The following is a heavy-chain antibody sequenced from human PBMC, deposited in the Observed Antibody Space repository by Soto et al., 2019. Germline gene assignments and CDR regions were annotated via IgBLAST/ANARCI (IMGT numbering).Heavy chain of an antibody. J-gene: IGHJ6*02. CDR1: GGSISSSNW. V-gene: IGHV4-4*02. CDR2: IYHSGST. D-gene: IGHD3-22*01. Sequence: PSETLSLTCAVSGGSISSSNWWSWVRQPPGKGLEWIGEIYHSGSTNYNPSLKSRVTISVDKSKNQFSLKLSSVTAADTAVYYCASRGVIPLYYYYYGMDVWGQGTTVTVSS. CDR3: ASRGVIPLYYYYYGMDV.